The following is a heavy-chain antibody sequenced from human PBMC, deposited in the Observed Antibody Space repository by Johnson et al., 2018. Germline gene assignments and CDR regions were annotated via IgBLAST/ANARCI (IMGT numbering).Heavy chain of an antibody. CDR3: AKDSRSSGRYGVMAV. V-gene: IGHV3-9*01. D-gene: IGHD6-19*01. CDR2: ISWNSGSK. J-gene: IGHJ6*02. Sequence: QWVRQAPGKGLEWVSGISWNSGSKGYADSVKGRFTISRDNAKNSLYLQMNSLIIEDTALYYCAKDSRSSGRYGVMAVWGQGTTVTVSS.